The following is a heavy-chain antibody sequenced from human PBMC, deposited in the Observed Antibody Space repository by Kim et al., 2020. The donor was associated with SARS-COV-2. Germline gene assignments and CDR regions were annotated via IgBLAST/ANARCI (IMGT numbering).Heavy chain of an antibody. CDR1: GYTFTSYY. CDR2: INPSGGST. D-gene: IGHD3-10*01. Sequence: ASVKVSCKASGYTFTSYYMHWVRQAPGQGLEWMGIINPSGGSTSYAQKFQGRVTMTRDTSTSTVYMELSSLRSEDTAVYYCARGSFDPELLWFGELVPYYYYGMDVWGQGTTVTVSS. CDR3: ARGSFDPELLWFGELVPYYYYGMDV. V-gene: IGHV1-46*01. J-gene: IGHJ6*02.